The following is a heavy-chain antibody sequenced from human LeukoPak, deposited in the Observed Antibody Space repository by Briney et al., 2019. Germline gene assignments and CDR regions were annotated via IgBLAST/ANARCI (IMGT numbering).Heavy chain of an antibody. CDR1: GGSISSYY. CDR2: IYYSGST. D-gene: IGHD3-22*01. J-gene: IGHJ2*01. CDR3: ARDRYYYDSSGYWMTDWYFDL. Sequence: SETLSLTCTVSGGSISSYYWSWIRQPPGKGLEWIGYIYYSGSTNYNPSLKSRVTISVDTSKNQFSLKLSSVTAADTAVYYCARDRYYYDSSGYWMTDWYFDLWGRGTLVTVSS. V-gene: IGHV4-59*01.